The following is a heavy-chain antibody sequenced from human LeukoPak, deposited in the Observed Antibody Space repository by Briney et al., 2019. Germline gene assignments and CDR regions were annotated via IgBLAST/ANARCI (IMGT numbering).Heavy chain of an antibody. CDR1: GFSFSTFG. Sequence: PGGSLRLSCAASGFSFSTFGMHWVRQAPGKGLEGVTFIRYDGSNTFHADSVKGRFTISRDNSKNTLYLQMNNLRAEDTAVYYCAKEPLLYDSGSYYDSWGQGTLVTVSS. D-gene: IGHD3-10*01. CDR3: AKEPLLYDSGSYYDS. J-gene: IGHJ5*01. CDR2: IRYDGSNT. V-gene: IGHV3-30*02.